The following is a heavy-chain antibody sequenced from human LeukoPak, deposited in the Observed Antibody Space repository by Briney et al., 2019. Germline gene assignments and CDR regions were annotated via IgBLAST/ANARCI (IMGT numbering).Heavy chain of an antibody. V-gene: IGHV3-23*01. CDR2: ISGTGDTT. Sequence: GGSLRLSCATSGFTFSSYAMSWVRQAAGKGLEWVSAISGTGDTTFYADSVKGRFTISRDSSKNTLYLLMNSLRAEDTAVYYCAKAEPMTTYFDSWGQGTLVTVSS. CDR3: AKAEPMTTYFDS. D-gene: IGHD4-11*01. J-gene: IGHJ4*02. CDR1: GFTFSSYA.